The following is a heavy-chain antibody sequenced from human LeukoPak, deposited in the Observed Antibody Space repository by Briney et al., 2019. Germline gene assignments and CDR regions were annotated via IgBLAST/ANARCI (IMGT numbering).Heavy chain of an antibody. D-gene: IGHD3-22*01. V-gene: IGHV3-7*01. J-gene: IGHJ3*02. CDR2: IKQDGSEK. CDR1: GFTLSSYW. Sequence: GGSLRLSCAASGFTLSSYWMSWVRQAPGKGPEWVANIKQDGSEKYYVDSVKGRFTISRDNAKNSLYLQMNSLRAEDTAVYYCARAPSSDYYDSSSGAFDIWGQGTMVTVSS. CDR3: ARAPSSDYYDSSSGAFDI.